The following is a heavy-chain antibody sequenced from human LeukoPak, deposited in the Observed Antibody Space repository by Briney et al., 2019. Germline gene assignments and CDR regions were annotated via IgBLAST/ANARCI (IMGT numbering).Heavy chain of an antibody. V-gene: IGHV3-7*01. CDR3: ARVGPPYYYYYMDV. J-gene: IGHJ6*03. CDR1: GFTFSSYW. Sequence: PGGSLRLSCAASGFTFSSYWMTWVRQAPGKGLEWVANIKQDGSEKYSVDSLNGRFTISRDNAKKLLYLQMNSLRVEDTAVYYCARVGPPYYYYYMDVWGKGTTVTVSS. CDR2: IKQDGSEK.